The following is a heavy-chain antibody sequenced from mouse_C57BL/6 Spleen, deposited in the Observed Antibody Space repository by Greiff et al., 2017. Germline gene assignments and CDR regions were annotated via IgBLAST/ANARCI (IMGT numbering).Heavy chain of an antibody. CDR1: GYSITSGYY. J-gene: IGHJ1*03. CDR3: ARGGTDWYFDV. D-gene: IGHD3-3*01. Sequence: EVKLMESGPGLVKPSQSLSLTCSVTGYSITSGYYWNWIRQIPGNKLEWMGYISYDGSNNYNPSLKNRISITRDTSKNQFFLKLNSVTTEDTATYYCARGGTDWYFDVWGTGTTVTVSS. V-gene: IGHV3-6*01. CDR2: ISYDGSN.